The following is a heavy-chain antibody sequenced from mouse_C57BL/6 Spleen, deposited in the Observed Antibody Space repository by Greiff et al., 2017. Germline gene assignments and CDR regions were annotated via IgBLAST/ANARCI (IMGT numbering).Heavy chain of an antibody. V-gene: IGHV1-19*01. CDR3: AREGARQLRLLYAMDY. J-gene: IGHJ4*01. CDR1: GYTFTDYY. D-gene: IGHD3-2*02. CDR2: INPYNGGT. Sequence: EVQLQQSGPVLVKPGASVKMSCKASGYTFTDYYMNWVKQSHGKSLEWIGVINPYNGGTSYNQKFKGKATLTVDKSSSTAYMELNSLTSEDSAVYYCAREGARQLRLLYAMDYWGQGTSVTVSS.